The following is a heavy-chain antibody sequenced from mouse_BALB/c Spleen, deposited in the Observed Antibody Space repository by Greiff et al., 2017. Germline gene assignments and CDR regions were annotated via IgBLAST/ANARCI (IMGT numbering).Heavy chain of an antibody. CDR1: GYTFTSYW. CDR2: IDPSDSYT. CDR3: ARYGHDAAY. V-gene: IGHV1-69*02. J-gene: IGHJ3*01. Sequence: QVQLKQSGAELVKPGASVKLSCKASGYTFTSYWMHWVKQRPGQGLEWIGEIDPSDSYTNYNQKFKGKATLTVDKSSSTAYMQLSSLTSEDSAVYYCARYGHDAAYWGQGTLVTVSA. D-gene: IGHD2-2*01.